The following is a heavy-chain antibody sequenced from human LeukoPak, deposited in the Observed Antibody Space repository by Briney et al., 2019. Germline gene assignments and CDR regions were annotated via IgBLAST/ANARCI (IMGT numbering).Heavy chain of an antibody. D-gene: IGHD4-17*01. CDR2: ISGSGGST. Sequence: GGSLRLSCAASGFTFSSYAMSWVRQAPGRGLEWVSAISGSGGSTYYADSVKGRFTISRDNSKNTLYLQMNSLRAEDTAVYYCAKVRVPTTGYFQHWGQGTLVTVSS. V-gene: IGHV3-23*01. CDR3: AKVRVPTTGYFQH. J-gene: IGHJ1*01. CDR1: GFTFSSYA.